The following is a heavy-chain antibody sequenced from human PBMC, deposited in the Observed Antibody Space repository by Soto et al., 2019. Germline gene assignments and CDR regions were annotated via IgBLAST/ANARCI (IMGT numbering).Heavy chain of an antibody. Sequence: QVQLVQSGAEVKKPGSSVKVSCKASGGTFSSYAISWVRQAPGQGLEWMGGIIPIFGTANYAQKFQGRVTITADESTSTAYMEVSSLRSEDTAVYYCARDGNYGSGSDRRSGMDVWGQGYTVTVSS. V-gene: IGHV1-69*12. CDR1: GGTFSSYA. J-gene: IGHJ6*02. CDR2: IIPIFGTA. D-gene: IGHD3-10*01. CDR3: ARDGNYGSGSDRRSGMDV.